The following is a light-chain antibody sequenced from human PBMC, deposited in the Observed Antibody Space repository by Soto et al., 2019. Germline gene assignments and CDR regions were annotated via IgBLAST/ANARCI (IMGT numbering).Light chain of an antibody. CDR3: SSYTSSSRGV. CDR1: SSDVGGYNY. CDR2: EVS. V-gene: IGLV2-14*01. J-gene: IGLJ2*01. Sequence: HSALPQPASVCGSPGQSNTISCTGTSSDVGGYNYVSWYQQHPGKAPKLMIYEVSNRPSGVSNRFSGSKSGNTASLTISGLQAEDEADYYCSSYTSSSRGVFGGGTQLTVL.